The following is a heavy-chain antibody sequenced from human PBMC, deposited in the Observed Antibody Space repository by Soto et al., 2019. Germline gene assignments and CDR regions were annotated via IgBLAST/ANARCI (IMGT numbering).Heavy chain of an antibody. CDR2: IYATGTT. V-gene: IGHV4-4*07. Sequence: SETLSLTXTVPGASISGFYWSWIRKSAGKGLEWIGRIYATGTTDYNPSLKSRVMMSVDTSKKQFSLKLRSVTAADTAVYYCVRDGTKTLRDWFDPWGQGISVTVSA. J-gene: IGHJ5*02. CDR1: GASISGFY. CDR3: VRDGTKTLRDWFDP. D-gene: IGHD1-1*01.